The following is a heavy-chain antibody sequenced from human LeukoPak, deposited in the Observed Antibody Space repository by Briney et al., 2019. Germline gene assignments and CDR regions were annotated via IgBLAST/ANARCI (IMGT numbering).Heavy chain of an antibody. D-gene: IGHD2-8*01. CDR3: ARVQADIVLMVYYYYYYYMDV. V-gene: IGHV3-7*01. CDR2: IKQDGSEK. CDR1: GFTFSSYW. J-gene: IGHJ6*03. Sequence: PGGSLRLSCAASGFTFSSYWMSWVRQAPGKGLEWVANIKQDGSEKYYVDSVKGRFTISRDNAKNSLYLQMNSLRAEDTAVYYCARVQADIVLMVYYYYYYYMDVWAKGPRSPSP.